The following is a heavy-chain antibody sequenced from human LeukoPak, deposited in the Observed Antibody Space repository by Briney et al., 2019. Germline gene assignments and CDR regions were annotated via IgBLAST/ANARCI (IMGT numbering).Heavy chain of an antibody. CDR3: AKDTADILTGYLDY. D-gene: IGHD3-9*01. CDR2: ISWNSGSI. J-gene: IGHJ4*02. CDR1: GFTFDDYA. Sequence: PGRSLRLSWAAAGFTFDDYAMHWVRQAPGKGLEWVSGISWNSGSIGYADSVKGRFTISRDNAKNSLYLQMNSLRAEDTALYYCAKDTADILTGYLDYWGQGTLVTVSS. V-gene: IGHV3-9*01.